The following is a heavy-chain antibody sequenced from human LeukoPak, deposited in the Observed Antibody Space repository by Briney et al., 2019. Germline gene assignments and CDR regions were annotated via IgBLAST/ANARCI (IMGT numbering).Heavy chain of an antibody. CDR1: GFTFSNAW. J-gene: IGHJ4*02. CDR3: TVGDYGY. D-gene: IGHD4-17*01. V-gene: IGHV3-15*01. Sequence: GGSLRLSCTASGFTFSNAWMSWVRQAPGKGLEWVGRIKSKPAGGSTDYAAPIKGRFTISRDDSKNTLYLQMNSLKTEDTAVYYCTVGDYGYWGQGTLVTVSS. CDR2: IKSKPAGGST.